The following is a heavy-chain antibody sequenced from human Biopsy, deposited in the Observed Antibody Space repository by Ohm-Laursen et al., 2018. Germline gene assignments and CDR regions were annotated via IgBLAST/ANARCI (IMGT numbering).Heavy chain of an antibody. CDR2: NIPILGTG. D-gene: IGHD3-9*01. CDR1: GGTFSNYG. V-gene: IGHV1-69*06. Sequence: SSVKVSCKVPGGTFSNYGVNWVRQAPGQGLEWLGGNIPILGTGNYAQKFQDRVTVAADTSTSTATMELRSLRSDDTAVYHCATKLTGYFHHWGQGTLVIVSS. J-gene: IGHJ1*01. CDR3: ATKLTGYFHH.